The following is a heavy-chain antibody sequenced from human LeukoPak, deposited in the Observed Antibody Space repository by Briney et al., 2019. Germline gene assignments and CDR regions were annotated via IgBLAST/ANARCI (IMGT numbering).Heavy chain of an antibody. Sequence: ASXXXSCKASGGTFSSYAISWVRQAPGQGLEWMGGIIPIFGTANYAQKFQGRVTITTDESTSTAYMELSSLRSEDTAVYYCARDDCSGGSCYFDYWGQGTLVTVSS. V-gene: IGHV1-69*05. CDR3: ARDDCSGGSCYFDY. D-gene: IGHD2-15*01. J-gene: IGHJ4*02. CDR1: GGTFSSYA. CDR2: IIPIFGTA.